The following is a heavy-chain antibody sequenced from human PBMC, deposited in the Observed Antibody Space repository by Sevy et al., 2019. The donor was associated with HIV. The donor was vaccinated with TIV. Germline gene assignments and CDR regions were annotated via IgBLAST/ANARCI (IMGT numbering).Heavy chain of an antibody. V-gene: IGHV3-33*01. CDR1: GFTFSSYG. CDR2: IWYDGSKK. J-gene: IGHJ4*02. CDR3: AREGVPAAIGFDY. D-gene: IGHD2-2*01. Sequence: GGSLRLSCAASGFTFSSYGMHWVRQAPGKGLEWMATIWYDGSKKYYGDSVKGRFTISRDNSKNTLHPQINSLTAEDTAVYYCAREGVPAAIGFDYWGQGTLVTVSS.